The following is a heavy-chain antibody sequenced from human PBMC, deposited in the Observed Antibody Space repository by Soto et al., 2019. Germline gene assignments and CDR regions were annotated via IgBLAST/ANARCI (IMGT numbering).Heavy chain of an antibody. CDR3: ARGSTDYFDSTGYNGYFDY. D-gene: IGHD3-22*01. Sequence: SETLSLTCAVSGGSISSGDYSWSWVRQPPGKGLEWVGHISDSGNTYYNPSLKTRVTISADRSKNQFSLVLSPVTAADTAVYYCARGSTDYFDSTGYNGYFDYWGQGTLVTVSS. CDR1: GGSISSGDYS. CDR2: ISDSGNT. V-gene: IGHV4-30-2*01. J-gene: IGHJ4*02.